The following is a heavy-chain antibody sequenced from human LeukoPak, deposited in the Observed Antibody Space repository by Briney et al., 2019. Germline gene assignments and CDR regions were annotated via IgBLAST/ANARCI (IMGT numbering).Heavy chain of an antibody. V-gene: IGHV1-2*02. CDR2: INPSSGGT. J-gene: IGHJ5*02. Sequence: SVKVSCKASGYTFTGYYMHWVRQAPGQGLEWMGWINPSSGGTNYAQKFHGRVTMTRDTSISTVYMELSRLRSDDTAVYYCARGYSSSWFDPWGQGTLVTVSS. CDR3: ARGYSSSWFDP. CDR1: GYTFTGYY. D-gene: IGHD6-13*01.